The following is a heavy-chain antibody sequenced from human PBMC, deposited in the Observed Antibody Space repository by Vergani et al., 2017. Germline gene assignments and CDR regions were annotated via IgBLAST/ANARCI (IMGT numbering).Heavy chain of an antibody. V-gene: IGHV4-61*10. J-gene: IGHJ6*03. CDR3: ARVKVGVPYYYYYYMDV. D-gene: IGHD3-22*01. CDR2: IYYSGST. CDR1: GGSVSSGSYY. Sequence: QVQLQESGPGLVKPSETLSLTCTVSGGSVSSGSYYWSWIRQPAGKGLEWIGYIYYSGSTNYNPSLKSRVTISVDTSKNQFSLKLSSVTAADTAVYYCARVKVGVPYYYYYYMDVWGKGTTVTVSS.